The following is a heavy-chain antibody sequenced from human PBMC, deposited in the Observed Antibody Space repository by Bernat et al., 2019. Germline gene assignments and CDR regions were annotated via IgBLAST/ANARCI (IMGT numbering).Heavy chain of an antibody. CDR2: IIPILGIA. D-gene: IGHD5-12*01. CDR1: GGTFSSYT. J-gene: IGHJ4*02. Sequence: QVQLVQSGAEVKKPGSSVKVSCKASGGTFSSYTISWVRQAPGQGLEWMGRIIPILGIANYAQKFQGRVTITADKSTSTAYMELSSLRSEDTAVYYCARDLPGYSGYDHYWGQGTLVTVSS. V-gene: IGHV1-69*08. CDR3: ARDLPGYSGYDHY.